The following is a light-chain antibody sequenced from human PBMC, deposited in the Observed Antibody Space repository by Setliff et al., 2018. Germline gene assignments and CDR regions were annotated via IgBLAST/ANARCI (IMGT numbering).Light chain of an antibody. CDR2: DVS. V-gene: IGLV2-11*01. Sequence: QSVLAQPRSVSGSPGQSVTISCTGASRDVGAYNYVSWYQQHPGKVPKLMIYDVSKRPSGVSNRFSGSKSGNTASLTISGLQAEDEADYYCSSYISSSTFVFGTGTKVTVL. J-gene: IGLJ1*01. CDR1: SRDVGAYNY. CDR3: SSYISSSTFV.